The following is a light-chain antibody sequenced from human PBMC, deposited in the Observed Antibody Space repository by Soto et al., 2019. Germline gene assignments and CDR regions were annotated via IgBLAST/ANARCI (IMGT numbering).Light chain of an antibody. CDR3: QQYGSTTRT. J-gene: IGKJ1*01. CDR2: NSS. CDR1: KSVSSNF. V-gene: IGKV3-20*01. Sequence: VVITQSTGTLSLSPGERGTLSCRASKSVSSNFLPWYQQIHGQAPRILXANSSRMATGSPDRLSGSGSVTAFTPTISGRDPHDFVVYYYQQYGSTTRTFGQGTKVDIK.